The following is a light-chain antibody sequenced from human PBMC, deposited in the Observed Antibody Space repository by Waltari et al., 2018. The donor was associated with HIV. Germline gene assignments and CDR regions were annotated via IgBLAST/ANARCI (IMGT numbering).Light chain of an antibody. V-gene: IGLV3-21*04. CDR2: YDG. J-gene: IGLJ2*01. Sequence: SYVLTQTPSVSVAPGKPATLTCEGSDIGTSSVHWYRQKPGQAPVLVSYYDGERPSGIAERFSGSNSGNTATLTISRVGVGDEAYYYCQVWDANTDVVFGTGTKLTVL. CDR1: DIGTSS. CDR3: QVWDANTDVV.